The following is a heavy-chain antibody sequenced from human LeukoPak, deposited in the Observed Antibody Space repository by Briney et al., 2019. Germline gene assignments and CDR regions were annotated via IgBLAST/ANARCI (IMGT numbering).Heavy chain of an antibody. J-gene: IGHJ4*02. CDR1: GGSISSYY. D-gene: IGHD3-10*01. CDR2: IYYSGST. V-gene: IGHV4-59*08. Sequence: SETLSLTCTVSGGSISSYYWSWIRQPPGKGLEWIGYIYYSGSTNYNPSLKGRVTISVDTSKNQFSLKLSSVTAADTAVYYCARLRMVRGVKGSPYYFDYWGQGTLVTVSS. CDR3: ARLRMVRGVKGSPYYFDY.